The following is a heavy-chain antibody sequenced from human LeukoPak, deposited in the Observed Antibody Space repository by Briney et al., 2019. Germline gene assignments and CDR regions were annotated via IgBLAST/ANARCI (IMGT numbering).Heavy chain of an antibody. D-gene: IGHD4-17*01. Sequence: GASVKVSCKASGYTFTGYYMHWVRQAPGQGLEWMGWINPNSGGTNYAQKFQGRVTMTRDTSISTAYMELSRLRSDDTAVYYCGVDTVIPVFRANDAFDIWGQGTMVTVSS. CDR3: GVDTVIPVFRANDAFDI. CDR2: INPNSGGT. J-gene: IGHJ3*02. V-gene: IGHV1-2*02. CDR1: GYTFTGYY.